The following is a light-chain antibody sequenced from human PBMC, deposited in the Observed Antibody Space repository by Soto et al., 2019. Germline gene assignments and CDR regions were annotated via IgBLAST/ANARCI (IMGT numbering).Light chain of an antibody. CDR2: GAS. CDR1: QSVSSN. J-gene: IGKJ1*01. V-gene: IGKV3-15*01. CDR3: QQYNDWPRT. Sequence: EMVITQAPATFCVSPGERATRSFGASQSVSSNLAWYQQKPGQAPRLLIYGASTRATGIPARFSGSGSGTEFTLTISSLQSEDFAVYYCQQYNDWPRTFGQGTKVDIK.